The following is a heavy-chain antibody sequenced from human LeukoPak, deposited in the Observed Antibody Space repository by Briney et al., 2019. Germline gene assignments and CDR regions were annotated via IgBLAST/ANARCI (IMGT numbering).Heavy chain of an antibody. D-gene: IGHD2-2*01. CDR3: ARGFCSSTSCYPLYYYYYMDV. CDR1: GYTFASYG. Sequence: ASVKVSCKASGYTFASYGISWVRQAPGQGLEWMGWISAYNGNTNYAQKFQGRVTMTRDMSTSTVYMELSSLRSEDTAVYYCARGFCSSTSCYPLYYYYYMDVWGKGTTVTVSS. V-gene: IGHV1-18*01. CDR2: ISAYNGNT. J-gene: IGHJ6*03.